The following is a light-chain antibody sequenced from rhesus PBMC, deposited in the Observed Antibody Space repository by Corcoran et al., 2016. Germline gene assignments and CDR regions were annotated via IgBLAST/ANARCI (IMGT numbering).Light chain of an antibody. V-gene: IGKV1-74*01. CDR2: KAS. J-gene: IGKJ1*01. Sequence: DIQMTQSPSSLSASVGDRVTITCRASENVHNFFNWYQQKPGKAPKLLISKASNLQSGVPSRFSGSGSVTDYTFTISSLQPEDVATYYCQQGYGTPWTFGQGTKVEIK. CDR3: QQGYGTPWT. CDR1: ENVHNF.